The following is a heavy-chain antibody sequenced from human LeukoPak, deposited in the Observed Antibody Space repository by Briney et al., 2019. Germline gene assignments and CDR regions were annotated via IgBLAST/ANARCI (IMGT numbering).Heavy chain of an antibody. CDR2: ISGSGGST. V-gene: IGHV3-23*01. CDR3: AKGDMRGRSGGYPDYGDYVIPNYYYYYGMDV. J-gene: IGHJ6*02. D-gene: IGHD4-17*01. Sequence: PGGSLRLSCAASGFTFSSHAMSWVRQAPGKGLEWVSAISGSGGSTYYADSVKGRFTISRDNSKNTLYLQMNSLRAEDTAVYYCAKGDMRGRSGGYPDYGDYVIPNYYYYYGMDVWGQGTTVTVSS. CDR1: GFTFSSHA.